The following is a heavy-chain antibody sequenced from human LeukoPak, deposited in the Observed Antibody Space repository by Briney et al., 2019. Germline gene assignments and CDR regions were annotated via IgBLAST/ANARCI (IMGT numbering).Heavy chain of an antibody. V-gene: IGHV3-7*01. CDR1: GFTFSSYW. CDR2: IKQDGSEK. Sequence: PGGSLRLSCAASGFTFSSYWMNWVRQAPGKGLEWVANIKQDGSEKYYVDSVKGRFTISRDNAKNSLYLQMNSLRAEDTAVYYCATLLWFGEFSEYFQHWGQGTLVTVSS. D-gene: IGHD3-10*01. J-gene: IGHJ1*01. CDR3: ATLLWFGEFSEYFQH.